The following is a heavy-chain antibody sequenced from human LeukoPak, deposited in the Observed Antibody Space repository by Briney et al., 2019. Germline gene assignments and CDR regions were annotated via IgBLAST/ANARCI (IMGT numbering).Heavy chain of an antibody. V-gene: IGHV4-34*01. D-gene: IGHD2-2*01. J-gene: IGHJ4*02. CDR2: INHSGST. Sequence: SETLSLTCAVYGGSFSGYYWGWIRQPPGKGLEWIGEINHSGSTNYNPSLKSRVTISVDTSKNQFSLKLSSVTAADTAVYYCARGGYCSSTSCSFDYWGQGTLVTVSS. CDR1: GGSFSGYY. CDR3: ARGGYCSSTSCSFDY.